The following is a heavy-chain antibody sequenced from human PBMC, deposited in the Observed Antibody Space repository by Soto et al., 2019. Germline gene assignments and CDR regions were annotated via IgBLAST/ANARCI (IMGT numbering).Heavy chain of an antibody. CDR2: VSSSGGGT. V-gene: IGHV3-23*01. J-gene: IGHJ4*02. Sequence: XGALRLSCADSEFTFGGYIMNWVLHAPGKGLEWVSAVSSSGGGTFFADSIKGRFTISRDNSKNTLYLQMNSLRAEDTAIYYCAKIGGAPPTILYYFDYWGQGTLVTVSS. D-gene: IGHD1-26*01. CDR3: AKIGGAPPTILYYFDY. CDR1: EFTFGGYI.